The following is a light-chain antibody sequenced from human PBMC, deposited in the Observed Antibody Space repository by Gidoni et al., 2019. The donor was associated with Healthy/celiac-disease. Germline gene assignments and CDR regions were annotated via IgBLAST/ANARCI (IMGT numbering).Light chain of an antibody. CDR1: QSVRSSY. V-gene: IGKV3-20*01. Sequence: ELVLTQSPGTLSLSPGERATLSCRASQSVRSSYLAWYQQKPGQAPRLLIYGASSRATGIPDRFSGSGSGTDFTLTISRLEPEDFAVYYCQQYGSSPPLTFGGGTKVEIK. CDR2: GAS. J-gene: IGKJ4*01. CDR3: QQYGSSPPLT.